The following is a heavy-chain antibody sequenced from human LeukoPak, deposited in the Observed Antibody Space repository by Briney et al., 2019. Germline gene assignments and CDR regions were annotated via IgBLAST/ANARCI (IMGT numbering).Heavy chain of an antibody. Sequence: GGSLRLSCAASGFDLSTYAMTWVRQAPAKGLEWVSSIRIGGGGTYYADSVKGRFTISRDNSENTLHLQMNNLRVGDTAKYFCARCMVLSQGWCNWFDPWGKGTLVTVSS. V-gene: IGHV3-23*01. CDR1: GFDLSTYA. CDR3: ARCMVLSQGWCNWFDP. CDR2: IRIGGGGT. D-gene: IGHD6-13*01. J-gene: IGHJ5*02.